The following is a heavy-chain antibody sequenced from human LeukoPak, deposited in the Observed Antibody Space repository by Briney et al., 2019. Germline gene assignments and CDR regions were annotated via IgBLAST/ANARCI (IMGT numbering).Heavy chain of an antibody. J-gene: IGHJ5*02. D-gene: IGHD6-13*01. V-gene: IGHV1-2*02. CDR1: GYTFTGYY. Sequence: ASVKVSCKASGYTFTGYYMHWVRQAPGQGLEWMGWINPNSGGTNYAQKFQGRVTMTRDTSISTAYMELSRLRSEDMAVYYCAREEGSSWQFDPWGQGTLVTVSS. CDR3: AREEGSSWQFDP. CDR2: INPNSGGT.